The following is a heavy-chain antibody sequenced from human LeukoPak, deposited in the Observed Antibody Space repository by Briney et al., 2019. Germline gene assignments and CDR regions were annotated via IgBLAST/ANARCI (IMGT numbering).Heavy chain of an antibody. CDR3: ARGFGGVIAHFDY. CDR2: INHSGST. Sequence: SETLSLTCAVYGGSFSGYYWSWIRQPPGKGLEWVGEINHSGSTNYNPSLKSRVTISVDTSKNQFSLKLSSVTAADTAVYYCARGFGGVIAHFDYWGQGTLVTVSS. D-gene: IGHD3-16*02. CDR1: GGSFSGYY. J-gene: IGHJ4*02. V-gene: IGHV4-34*01.